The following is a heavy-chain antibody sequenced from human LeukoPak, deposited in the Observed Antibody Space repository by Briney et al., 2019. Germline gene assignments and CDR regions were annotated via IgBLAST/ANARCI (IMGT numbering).Heavy chain of an antibody. CDR2: ISGSGGST. D-gene: IGHD2-15*01. CDR3: AKEAGFRRYCSGGSCYSDAFDI. CDR1: GFTFSSYA. J-gene: IGHJ3*02. V-gene: IGHV3-23*01. Sequence: PGGSLRPSCAASGFTFSSYAMSWVRQAPGKGLEWVSAISGSGGSTYYADPVKGRFTISRDNSKNTMYLQMNSLRAEATAVYYCAKEAGFRRYCSGGSCYSDAFDIWGQGTMVTVSS.